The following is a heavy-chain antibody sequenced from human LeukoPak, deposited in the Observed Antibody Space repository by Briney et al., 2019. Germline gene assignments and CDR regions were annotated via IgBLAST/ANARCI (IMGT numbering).Heavy chain of an antibody. V-gene: IGHV1-2*06. D-gene: IGHD4-17*01. CDR3: AREKDDYGDYRRFDY. Sequence: ASVKVSCKASGYTFTRYYMHWVRQAPGQGLEWMGRINPNSGGTNYAQKFQGRVTMPRDTSISTAYMELSRLRSDDTAVYYCAREKDDYGDYRRFDYCGQGTLVTVSS. CDR1: GYTFTRYY. CDR2: INPNSGGT. J-gene: IGHJ4*02.